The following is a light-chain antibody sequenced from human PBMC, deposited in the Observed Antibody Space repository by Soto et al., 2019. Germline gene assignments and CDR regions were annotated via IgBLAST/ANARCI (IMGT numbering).Light chain of an antibody. V-gene: IGKV1-27*01. J-gene: IGKJ3*01. CDR2: AAS. CDR1: QGIRNY. Sequence: DIQMTQSPSSLSASVGDRVTMTCRASQGIRNYVAWYQQKPGEVPKLLIYAASTLHSGLPARFSGGGFGTDFTLTICSRRPEDGATYYCRKYHSAPLTFGPGTKVDLK. CDR3: RKYHSAPLT.